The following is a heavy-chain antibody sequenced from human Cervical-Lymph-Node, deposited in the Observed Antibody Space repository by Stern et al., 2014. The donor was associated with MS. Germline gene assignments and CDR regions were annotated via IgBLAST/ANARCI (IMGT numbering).Heavy chain of an antibody. D-gene: IGHD3-22*01. CDR3: ARLYYYDSSGYPPFDY. V-gene: IGHV1-3*01. CDR2: ITAGNGNT. CDR1: GYTFTSYA. Sequence: VQLVQSGAEVKKPGASVKVSCKASGYTFTSYAMHWVRQAPGQRLEGMGCITAGNGNTKYSQKFQGRVTITRDTSASSAYMELSSLRSEDTAVYSGARLYYYDSSGYPPFDYWGQGTLVTVSS. J-gene: IGHJ4*02.